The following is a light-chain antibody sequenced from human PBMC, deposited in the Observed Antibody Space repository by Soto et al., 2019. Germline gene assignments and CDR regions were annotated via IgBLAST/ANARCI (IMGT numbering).Light chain of an antibody. J-gene: IGKJ4*01. Sequence: IVMTQSPATLSVSPGERATLSCRASQYVSSFLAWYQQKAGQAPRLLIYGASSRATGIPDRFSGSGSGTDFTLTISRLEPEDFAVYYCQQYGSSLGVTFGGGTKVDIK. CDR2: GAS. CDR3: QQYGSSLGVT. CDR1: QYVSSF. V-gene: IGKV3-20*01.